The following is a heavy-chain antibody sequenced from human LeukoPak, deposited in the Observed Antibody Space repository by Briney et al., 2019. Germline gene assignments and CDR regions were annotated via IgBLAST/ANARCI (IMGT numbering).Heavy chain of an antibody. V-gene: IGHV3-30*02. CDR2: IRYDGSNK. Sequence: GGSLRLSCAASGFPFSSYGMHWVRQPPGRGLEWVAFIRYDGSNKFYTDSAKGRFTISRDNSKIALYLQMNSLRAEDTAVYYCAKDFSYYDSSGSGPDYWGQGTLVTVS. D-gene: IGHD3-22*01. CDR1: GFPFSSYG. CDR3: AKDFSYYDSSGSGPDY. J-gene: IGHJ4*02.